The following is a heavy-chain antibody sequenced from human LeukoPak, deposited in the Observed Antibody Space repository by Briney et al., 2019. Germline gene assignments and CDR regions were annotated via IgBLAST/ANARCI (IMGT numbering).Heavy chain of an antibody. D-gene: IGHD2-2*01. CDR3: ARDSVVVPAAPASRGFDP. Sequence: PSETLSLTCTVSGGSISSYYWSWVRQPAGKGLEWIGRIYTSGSTNYNPSLKSRVTMSVDTSKNQFSLKLSSVTAADTAVYYCARDSVVVPAAPASRGFDPWGQGTLVTVSS. CDR1: GGSISSYY. V-gene: IGHV4-4*07. CDR2: IYTSGST. J-gene: IGHJ5*02.